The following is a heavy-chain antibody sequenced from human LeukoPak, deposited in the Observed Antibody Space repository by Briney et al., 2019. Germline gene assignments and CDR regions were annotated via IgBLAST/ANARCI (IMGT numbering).Heavy chain of an antibody. CDR2: ISTDGSST. D-gene: IGHD3-22*01. J-gene: IGHJ4*02. Sequence: PGGSLRLSCAASGFTFSSSWMHWVRQDPGKELVWVSRISTDGSSTNYADSVKGRFTISRDNAKNTLYLQMNSLRAEDTAVYYCARGGSGSDYYTSYWGQGTLVTVSS. V-gene: IGHV3-74*01. CDR3: ARGGSGSDYYTSY. CDR1: GFTFSSSW.